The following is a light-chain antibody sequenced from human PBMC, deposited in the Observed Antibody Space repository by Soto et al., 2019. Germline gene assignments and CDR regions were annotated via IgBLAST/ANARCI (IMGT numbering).Light chain of an antibody. CDR3: WSYAVGRTYV. V-gene: IGLV2-23*01. J-gene: IGLJ1*01. CDR2: EDT. CDR1: SSDVGNYNL. Sequence: QSALTQPASVSGSPGQSITISCTGNSSDVGNYNLVSWYQQHPGKAPKLMIYEDTKWPSGVSNRFSGSKSGNTAYLTISGLQAEDEADYYCWSYAVGRTYVFGTGTKVTVL.